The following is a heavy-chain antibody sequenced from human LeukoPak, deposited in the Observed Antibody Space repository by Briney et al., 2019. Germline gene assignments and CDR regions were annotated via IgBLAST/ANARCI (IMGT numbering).Heavy chain of an antibody. CDR3: AKDMYGQGNSNDAFDI. CDR1: GFTFSSYA. V-gene: IGHV3-74*01. D-gene: IGHD1-7*01. Sequence: GSLRLPCAASGFTFSSYAMHWVRQAPGKGLVWVSSINRDGSTISYADSVKGRFTISRDNSKNTLYLQMNSLRAEDTAVYYCAKDMYGQGNSNDAFDIWGQGTMVTVSS. CDR2: INRDGSTI. J-gene: IGHJ3*02.